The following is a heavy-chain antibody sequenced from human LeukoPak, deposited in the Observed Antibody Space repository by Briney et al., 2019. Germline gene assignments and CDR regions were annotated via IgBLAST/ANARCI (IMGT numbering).Heavy chain of an antibody. CDR1: GGSFSGYY. Sequence: SETLSLTCAVYGGSFSGYYWSWIRQPPGKGLEWIGEINHSGSTNYNPSLKSRVTISVDTSKNQFSLKLSSVTAADTAVYYCASGIAVAGTWSYYYYMDVWGKGTTVTVSS. V-gene: IGHV4-34*01. J-gene: IGHJ6*03. CDR3: ASGIAVAGTWSYYYYMDV. CDR2: INHSGST. D-gene: IGHD6-19*01.